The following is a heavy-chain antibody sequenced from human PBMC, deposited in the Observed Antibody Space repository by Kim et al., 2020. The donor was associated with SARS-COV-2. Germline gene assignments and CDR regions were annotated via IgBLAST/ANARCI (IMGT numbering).Heavy chain of an antibody. J-gene: IGHJ4*02. V-gene: IGHV1-3*01. D-gene: IGHD6-13*01. CDR1: GYTFTSYA. CDR3: ARDMTAAAGTTADY. CDR2: INAGNGNT. Sequence: ASVKVSCKASGYTFTSYAMHWVRQAPGQRLEWMGWINAGNGNTKYSQKFQGRVTITRDTSASTAYMELSSLRSEDTAVYYCARDMTAAAGTTADYWGQGTLVTVSS.